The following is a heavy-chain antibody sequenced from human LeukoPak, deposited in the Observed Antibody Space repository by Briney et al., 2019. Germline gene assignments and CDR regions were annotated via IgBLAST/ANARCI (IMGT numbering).Heavy chain of an antibody. Sequence: SETLSLTCTVSGGSISSYYWSWIRQPAGKGLEWIGRIYTSGSTNYNPSLKSRVTMSVDTSKDQFSLKLSSVTAADTAVYYCARDLAVAGIYNWFDPWGQGTLVTVSS. D-gene: IGHD6-19*01. CDR3: ARDLAVAGIYNWFDP. J-gene: IGHJ5*02. CDR2: IYTSGST. CDR1: GGSISSYY. V-gene: IGHV4-4*07.